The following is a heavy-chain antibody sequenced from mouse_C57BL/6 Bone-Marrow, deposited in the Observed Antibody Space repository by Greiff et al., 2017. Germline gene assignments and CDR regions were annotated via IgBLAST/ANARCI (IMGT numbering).Heavy chain of an antibody. Sequence: EVQLVESGPELVKPGASVKISCKASGYSFTGYYMNWVKQSPEKSLEWIGEINPSTGGTTYNQKFKGKATLTVDKSSSTAYMQLKSLTSEVSAVYYCAGTEGYPFAYWGQGTLVTVSA. CDR1: GYSFTGYY. J-gene: IGHJ3*01. D-gene: IGHD2-2*01. CDR3: AGTEGYPFAY. CDR2: INPSTGGT. V-gene: IGHV1-42*01.